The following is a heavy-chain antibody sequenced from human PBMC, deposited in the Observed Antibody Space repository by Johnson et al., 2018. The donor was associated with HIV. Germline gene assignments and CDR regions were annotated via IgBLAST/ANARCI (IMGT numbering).Heavy chain of an antibody. CDR3: ANQGEDAFDI. V-gene: IGHV3-74*02. CDR1: GFTFSTNW. Sequence: VLLVESGGGVVQPGGSLRLSCVGSGFTFSTNWMHWVRQAPGKGLVWVSRINSDGSSTSYADSVKGRFTISRDNAKNTLYLQMDSLGAEDTAVYYCANQGEDAFDIWGQGTMVTVSS. CDR2: INSDGSST. J-gene: IGHJ3*02.